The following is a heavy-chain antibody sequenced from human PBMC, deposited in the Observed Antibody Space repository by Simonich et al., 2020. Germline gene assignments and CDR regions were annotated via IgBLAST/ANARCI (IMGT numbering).Heavy chain of an antibody. J-gene: IGHJ4*02. V-gene: IGHV1-18*01. Sequence: QVQLVQSGAEVKKPGASVKVSYKASGYTFTSYGISWVRQAPGQGLEWMGWISAYNGNTNYAQKLQGRVTMNTDTSTSTAYMELRSLRSDDTAVYYCARASRGTWWYYYFDYWGQGTLVTVSS. CDR3: ARASRGTWWYYYFDY. CDR1: GYTFTSYG. CDR2: ISAYNGNT. D-gene: IGHD2-15*01.